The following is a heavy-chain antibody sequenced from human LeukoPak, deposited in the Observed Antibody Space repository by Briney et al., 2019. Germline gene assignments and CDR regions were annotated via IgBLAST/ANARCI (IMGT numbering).Heavy chain of an antibody. CDR3: ARDITDGTTNFDC. V-gene: IGHV3-7*01. Sequence: GGSLRLSCAASGFSIRNYWMSWVLQAPGKGLEWVASIKQDGSTKYYVNSVKGRFTISRDNAKNSLSVQMNSLRVEDTAVYYCARDITDGTTNFDCWGQGTLVTVSS. D-gene: IGHD1-1*01. J-gene: IGHJ4*02. CDR1: GFSIRNYW. CDR2: IKQDGSTK.